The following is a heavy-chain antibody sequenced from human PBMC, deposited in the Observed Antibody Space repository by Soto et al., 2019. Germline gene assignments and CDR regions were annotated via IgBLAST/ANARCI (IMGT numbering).Heavy chain of an antibody. V-gene: IGHV1-24*01. CDR1: GYTLTELS. J-gene: IGHJ4*02. CDR2: FDPEDGET. D-gene: IGHD2-2*01. Sequence: ASVKVSCKVSGYTLTELSMHWVRQAPGKGLEWMGGFDPEDGETIYAQKFQGRVTMTTDTSTNTAYMELRSLRSDDTAVYYCARQPTAARYCSSTSCSTTGYYFDYWGQGTLVTVSS. CDR3: ARQPTAARYCSSTSCSTTGYYFDY.